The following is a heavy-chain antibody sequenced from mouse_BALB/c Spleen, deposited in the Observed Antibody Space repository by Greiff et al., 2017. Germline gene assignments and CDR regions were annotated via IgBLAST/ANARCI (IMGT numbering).Heavy chain of an antibody. D-gene: IGHD1-1*01. CDR2: ISSGSSTI. J-gene: IGHJ3*01. CDR1: GFTFSSFG. Sequence: EVNVVESGGGLVQPGGSRKLSCAASGFTFSSFGMHWVRQAPEKGLEWVAYISSGSSTIYYADTVKGRFTISRDNPKNTLFLQMTSLRSEDTAMYYCARSPYYDGSSPWFAYRGQGTLVTVSA. V-gene: IGHV5-17*02. CDR3: ARSPYYDGSSPWFAY.